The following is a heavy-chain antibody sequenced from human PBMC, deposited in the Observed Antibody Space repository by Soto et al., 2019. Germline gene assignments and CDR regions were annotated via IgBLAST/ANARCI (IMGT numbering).Heavy chain of an antibody. J-gene: IGHJ5*02. CDR2: IDPRDSYT. V-gene: IGHV5-10-1*03. CDR3: ARHTPLAT. CDR1: GYSFTSYW. Sequence: EMQLVQSGAEVMKPGESLRISCKGSGYSFTSYWIHWVRQMPGKGLEGMGRIDPRDSYTSYSPSFQGHVTISADKSLSTAYLQWSGLKASDTAVYYCARHTPLATWGQGTLVTVSS. D-gene: IGHD2-2*02.